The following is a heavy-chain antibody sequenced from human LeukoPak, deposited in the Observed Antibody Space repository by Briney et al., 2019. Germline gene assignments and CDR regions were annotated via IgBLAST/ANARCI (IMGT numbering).Heavy chain of an antibody. V-gene: IGHV3-21*01. CDR2: ISSSRSYI. CDR1: GFTFSSYS. D-gene: IGHD2-15*01. J-gene: IGHJ4*02. Sequence: GGSLRLSCAASGFTFSSYSMNWVRQAPGKGLEWVSSISSSRSYIYYADSVKGRFTISRDNAKNSLYLQMNSLRAEDTAVYYCARQCSGGSCYWASDYWGQGTLVTVSP. CDR3: ARQCSGGSCYWASDY.